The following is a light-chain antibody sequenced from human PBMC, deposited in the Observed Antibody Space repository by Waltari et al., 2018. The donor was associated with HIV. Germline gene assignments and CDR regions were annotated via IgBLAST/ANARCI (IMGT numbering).Light chain of an antibody. Sequence: QSVLTQPPSVSGAPGQRVTISCTGSNSNIGAGYDIHWYQQLPGTAPKLLIYGNSNRPAGVPDRFPGSKSGTSASLAITGLQAEDEADYYCQSYDSSLSGWVFGGGTKLTVL. CDR2: GNS. J-gene: IGLJ3*02. V-gene: IGLV1-40*01. CDR3: QSYDSSLSGWV. CDR1: NSNIGAGYD.